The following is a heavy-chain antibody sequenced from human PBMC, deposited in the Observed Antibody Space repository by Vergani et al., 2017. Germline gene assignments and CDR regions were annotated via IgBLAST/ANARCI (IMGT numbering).Heavy chain of an antibody. J-gene: IGHJ6*02. D-gene: IGHD2-15*01. CDR2: ISYDGSNK. CDR3: AKDLAVEARDYGMDV. Sequence: QVQLVESGGGVVQPGRSLRLSCAASGFTFSSYGMHWVRQAPGKGLEWVAVISYDGSNKYYAASVKGRFTISRDNSKKKLYLQMNSLRAEDTAVYYCAKDLAVEARDYGMDVWGQGTTVTVSS. CDR1: GFTFSSYG. V-gene: IGHV3-30*18.